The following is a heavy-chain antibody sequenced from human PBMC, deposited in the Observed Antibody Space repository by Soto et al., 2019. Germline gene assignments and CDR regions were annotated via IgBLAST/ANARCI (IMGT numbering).Heavy chain of an antibody. Sequence: GASVKVSCKASGYTFTSYYIHWVRQAPGQGLEWVGIINPYYGSTSYAQKVQDRITMTTDTSTSTVYMELSSLRSDDTAVYFCARVGPQDVWFGELVQWGQGTLVTVSS. V-gene: IGHV1-46*01. D-gene: IGHD3-10*01. J-gene: IGHJ4*02. CDR2: INPYYGST. CDR3: ARVGPQDVWFGELVQ. CDR1: GYTFTSYY.